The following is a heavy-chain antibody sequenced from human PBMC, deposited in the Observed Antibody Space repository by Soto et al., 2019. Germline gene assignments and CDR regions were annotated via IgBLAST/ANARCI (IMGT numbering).Heavy chain of an antibody. CDR3: ATTVVTDYYYYYGMDV. V-gene: IGHV5-10-1*01. CDR1: GYTFTSYW. Sequence: PGESLKISCKGSGYTFTSYWISWVRQMPGKGLEWMGRIDPSDSYTNYNPSFQGHVTISADKSISTAYLQWSSLKASDTAMYYCATTVVTDYYYYYGMDVWGQGTTVTVS. CDR2: IDPSDSYT. D-gene: IGHD2-15*01. J-gene: IGHJ6*02.